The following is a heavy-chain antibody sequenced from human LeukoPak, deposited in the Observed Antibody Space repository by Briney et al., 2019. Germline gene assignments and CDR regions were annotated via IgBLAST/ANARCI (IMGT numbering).Heavy chain of an antibody. J-gene: IGHJ4*02. V-gene: IGHV4-59*01. Sequence: KASETLSLTCTVSGGSISSYYWSWIRQPPGKGLEWIGYIYYSGSTNYNPSLKSRVTISVDTSKNQFSLKLSSVTAADTAVYYCASSYDILTGYLFDYWGRGTLVTVSS. CDR1: GGSISSYY. CDR2: IYYSGST. D-gene: IGHD3-9*01. CDR3: ASSYDILTGYLFDY.